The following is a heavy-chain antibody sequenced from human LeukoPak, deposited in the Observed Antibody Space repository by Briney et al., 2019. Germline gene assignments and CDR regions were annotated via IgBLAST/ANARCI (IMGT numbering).Heavy chain of an antibody. Sequence: PGGSLRLSCVGSGLSVRDSEMNWVRQAPGKGLEWVAHIRADGTTKWYADSVGGRFNIARDNARNSLFLQMNSLRADDSATYYCSRRFRDWGQGILVTVSS. V-gene: IGHV3-48*03. D-gene: IGHD5-24*01. J-gene: IGHJ4*02. CDR2: IRADGTTK. CDR3: SRRFRD. CDR1: GLSVRDSE.